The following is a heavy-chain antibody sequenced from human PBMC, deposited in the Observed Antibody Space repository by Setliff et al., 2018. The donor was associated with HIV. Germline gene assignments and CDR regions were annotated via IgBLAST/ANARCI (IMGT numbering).Heavy chain of an antibody. J-gene: IGHJ3*02. CDR1: GGSISSYY. CDR2: VYYSGST. CDR3: AREDYYDQKGAFDI. V-gene: IGHV4-59*01. D-gene: IGHD3-22*01. Sequence: SETLSLTCTVSGGSISSYYWSWIRQPPGKGLEWIGYVYYSGSTNYNPSLKSRLTISVDTSKNQFSLKLSSVTAADTAVYYCAREDYYDQKGAFDIWGQGTMVTVSS.